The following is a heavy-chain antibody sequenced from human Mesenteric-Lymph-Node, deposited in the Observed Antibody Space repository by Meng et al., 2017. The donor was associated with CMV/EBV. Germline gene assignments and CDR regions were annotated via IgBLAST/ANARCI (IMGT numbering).Heavy chain of an antibody. V-gene: IGHV4-4*02. Sequence: NWWRWVRQSPGKGLEWIGQIYHSGHTNYNPSLKSRVTISVDNSKNQFSLRLNSVTAADTAVYYCARFNFYSDSSGYDDYYYYNMDVWGQGTTVTVSS. J-gene: IGHJ6*02. D-gene: IGHD3-22*01. CDR2: IYHSGHT. CDR3: ARFNFYSDSSGYDDYYYYNMDV. CDR1: NW.